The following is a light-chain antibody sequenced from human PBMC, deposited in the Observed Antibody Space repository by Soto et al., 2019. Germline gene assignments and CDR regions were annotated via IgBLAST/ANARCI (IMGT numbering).Light chain of an antibody. Sequence: EKVMTQSPGSLSVSPGERAALSCRASQSVGSNLAWYQRKPGQAPRLLIYETSSRATGIPDRFRGSGSGTEFALTITRVEPEDVAMYFCQQYGSSPGTFGQGTKVEI. CDR2: ETS. CDR3: QQYGSSPGT. V-gene: IGKV3-20*01. CDR1: QSVGSN. J-gene: IGKJ1*01.